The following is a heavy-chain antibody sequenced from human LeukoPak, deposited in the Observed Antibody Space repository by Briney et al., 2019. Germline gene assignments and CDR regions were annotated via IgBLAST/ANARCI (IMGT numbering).Heavy chain of an antibody. V-gene: IGHV3-23*01. D-gene: IGHD4-17*01. Sequence: GGSLRLSCAASGFTFSNYWMPWVRQAPGKGLEWVSAISGSGGSTYYADSVKGRFTISRDNSKNTLYLQMNSLRAEDTAVYYCANDAGGIYGGNLYYFDYWGQGTLVTVSS. CDR3: ANDAGGIYGGNLYYFDY. J-gene: IGHJ4*02. CDR2: ISGSGGST. CDR1: GFTFSNYW.